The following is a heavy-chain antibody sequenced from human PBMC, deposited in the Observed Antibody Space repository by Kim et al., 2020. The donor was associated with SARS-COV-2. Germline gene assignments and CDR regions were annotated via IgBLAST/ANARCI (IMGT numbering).Heavy chain of an antibody. Sequence: ASVKVSCKASGYTFTGYYMHWVRQAPGQGLEWMGLINPNSGGTKYAQNFQGRVTMTRDTSINTAYMELSSLRSDDTAVYFCARGYWNSASSSVDYWGQGT. CDR2: INPNSGGT. CDR1: GYTFTGYY. J-gene: IGHJ4*02. D-gene: IGHD2-2*01. CDR3: ARGYWNSASSSVDY. V-gene: IGHV1-2*02.